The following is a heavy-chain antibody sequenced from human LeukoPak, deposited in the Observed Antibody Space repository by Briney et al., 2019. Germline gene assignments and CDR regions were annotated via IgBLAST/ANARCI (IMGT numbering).Heavy chain of an antibody. D-gene: IGHD6-13*01. CDR3: AKGLGSSSCLDY. CDR2: ISWNSGSI. Sequence: GGSLSLSCAASGFTLDDYAMHWVRQAPGKGLEWVSGISWNSGSIGYADSVKGRFTISRDNAKNSLYLQMNSLRAEDTALYYCAKGLGSSSCLDYWGQGTLVTVSS. V-gene: IGHV3-9*01. J-gene: IGHJ4*02. CDR1: GFTLDDYA.